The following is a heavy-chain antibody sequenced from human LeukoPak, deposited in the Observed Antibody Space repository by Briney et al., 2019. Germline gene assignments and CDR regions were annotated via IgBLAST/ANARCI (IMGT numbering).Heavy chain of an antibody. J-gene: IGHJ4*02. D-gene: IGHD1-26*01. CDR1: GFTFSNYH. Sequence: GGSLRLSCAASGFTFSNYHVHWVRQAPGQGLEWVAVMSYDGRKKYYADSVKGRFTISRDNAKNTLYLQMGSLRPEDTAVYYCASGGSDWGQGTLVTVSS. CDR2: MSYDGRKK. V-gene: IGHV3-30*04. CDR3: ASGGSD.